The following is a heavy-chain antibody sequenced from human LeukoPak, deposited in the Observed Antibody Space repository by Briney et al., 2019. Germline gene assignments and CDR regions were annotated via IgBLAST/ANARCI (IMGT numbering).Heavy chain of an antibody. D-gene: IGHD2-8*01. Sequence: ASVKVSCKASGYTFTSYAMNWVRQAPGQGLEWMGWINTNTGNPTYAQGFTGRFVFSLDTPVSTAYLQISSLKAEDTAVYYCARRPYCTNGVCYGELGFDPWGQGTLVTVSS. J-gene: IGHJ5*02. CDR2: INTNTGNP. CDR3: ARRPYCTNGVCYGELGFDP. V-gene: IGHV7-4-1*02. CDR1: GYTFTSYA.